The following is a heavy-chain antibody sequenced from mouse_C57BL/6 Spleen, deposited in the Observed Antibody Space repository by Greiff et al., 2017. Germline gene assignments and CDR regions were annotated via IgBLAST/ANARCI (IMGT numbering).Heavy chain of an antibody. V-gene: IGHV1-55*01. J-gene: IGHJ1*03. CDR1: GYTFTSYW. CDR3: AGRSYGSSPYWYFDF. CDR2: IYPGSGST. Sequence: QVQLQQPGAELVKPGASVKMSCKASGYTFTSYWITWVKQRPGQGLEWIGDIYPGSGSTNYNEKFKSKATLTVDTSSSTAYMQLSSLTSEDSAVYYGAGRSYGSSPYWYFDFWGTGTTVTVSS. D-gene: IGHD1-1*01.